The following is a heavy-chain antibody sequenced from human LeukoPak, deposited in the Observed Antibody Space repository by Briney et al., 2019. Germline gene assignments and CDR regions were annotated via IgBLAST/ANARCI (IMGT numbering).Heavy chain of an antibody. J-gene: IGHJ3*02. CDR1: GYTFTRYY. CDR3: ARLRIEYSSSSDAFDI. D-gene: IGHD6-6*01. V-gene: IGHV1-2*02. CDR2: INPNSGGT. Sequence: ASVKVSCKASGYTFTRYYMHWVRQAPGQGLEWMGWINPNSGGTNYAQKFQGRVTMTRDTSIRTAYMELSRLRSDDTAVYYCARLRIEYSSSSDAFDIWGQGTMVTVSS.